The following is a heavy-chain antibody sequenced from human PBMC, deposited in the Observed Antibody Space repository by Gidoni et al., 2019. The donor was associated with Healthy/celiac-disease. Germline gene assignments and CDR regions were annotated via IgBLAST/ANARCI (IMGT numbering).Heavy chain of an antibody. Sequence: QVQLVESGGGVVQPGRSLRLSCAASGLTFSSYGMHWVRQAPGKGLEWVAVIWYDGSNKYYADSVKGRFTISRDNSKNTLYLQMNSLRAEDTAVYYCARQQDCSGGSCYRGAFDIWGQGTMVTVSS. CDR3: ARQQDCSGGSCYRGAFDI. J-gene: IGHJ3*02. CDR1: GLTFSSYG. V-gene: IGHV3-33*01. CDR2: IWYDGSNK. D-gene: IGHD2-15*01.